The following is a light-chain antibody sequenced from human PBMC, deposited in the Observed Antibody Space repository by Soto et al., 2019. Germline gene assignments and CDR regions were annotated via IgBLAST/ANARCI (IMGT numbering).Light chain of an antibody. V-gene: IGLV2-14*02. CDR1: SSDVGSYDR. CDR3: NSYTSGTTLLV. J-gene: IGLJ1*01. CDR2: EVN. Sequence: QSVLTQPASVSGSPGQSIAISCTGTSSDVGSYDRVSWYQHHPGKAPTLMIYEVNKRPSGVSNRFSGSKSGNTASLTISGLQAEDEADYYCNSYTSGTTLLVFGTGTKLTVL.